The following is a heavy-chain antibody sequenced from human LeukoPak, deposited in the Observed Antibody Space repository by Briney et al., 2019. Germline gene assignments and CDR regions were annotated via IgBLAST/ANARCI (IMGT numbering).Heavy chain of an antibody. Sequence: ASVTVSCKASGYTFTSYGISWVRQAPGQGLEWMGWISAYNGNTNYAQKLQGRVTMTTDTSTSTAYMELRSLRSDDTAVYYCAGYTYYYYYYMDVWGKGTTVTVSS. CDR2: ISAYNGNT. V-gene: IGHV1-18*01. CDR3: AGYTYYYYYYMDV. J-gene: IGHJ6*03. CDR1: GYTFTSYG.